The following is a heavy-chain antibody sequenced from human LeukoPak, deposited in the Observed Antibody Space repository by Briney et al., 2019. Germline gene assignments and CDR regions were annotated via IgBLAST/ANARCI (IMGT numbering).Heavy chain of an antibody. D-gene: IGHD2-15*01. J-gene: IGHJ4*02. CDR2: IIPIFGTA. CDR1: GGTFSSYA. CDR3: ARYSSKVVPIDY. V-gene: IGHV1-69*06. Sequence: GSSVQVSCKASGGTFSSYAISELRQAPGQELEWMGGIIPIFGTANYAQKFQGRVTITADKSTSTAYMELSSLRSEDTAVYYCARYSSKVVPIDYWGQGTLVTVSS.